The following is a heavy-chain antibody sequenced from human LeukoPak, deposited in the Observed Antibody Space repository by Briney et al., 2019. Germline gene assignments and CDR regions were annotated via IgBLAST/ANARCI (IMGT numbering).Heavy chain of an antibody. CDR2: ISGSGGST. D-gene: IGHD2-2*01. V-gene: IGHV3-23*01. J-gene: IGHJ4*02. Sequence: GGSLRLSCTAYRFTFSSYAMSWVRQAPGKGLEWVSAISGSGGSTYYADSVKGRITISRDNSKNTLYLQMNSLRAEDTAVYYCAKVGGIVVVQAVSYFAYWGQRTLVTVSS. CDR1: RFTFSSYA. CDR3: AKVGGIVVVQAVSYFAY.